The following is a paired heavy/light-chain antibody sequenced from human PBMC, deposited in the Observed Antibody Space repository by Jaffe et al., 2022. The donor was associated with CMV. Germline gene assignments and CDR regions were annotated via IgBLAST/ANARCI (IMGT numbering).Light chain of an antibody. CDR1: QSVSSSY. CDR3: QQYGSSPT. Sequence: EIVLTQSPGTLSLSPGERATLSCRASQSVSSSYLAWYQQKPGQAPRVLIYGASSRATGIPDRFSGSGSGTDFTLTISRLEPEDFAVYYCQQYGSSPTFGQGTKVEIK. V-gene: IGKV3-20*01. CDR2: GAS. J-gene: IGKJ1*01.
Heavy chain of an antibody. CDR1: GGSFSGYY. CDR3: ARGIVVVAASHRNLWFDP. D-gene: IGHD2-15*01. V-gene: IGHV4-34*01. CDR2: INHSGST. Sequence: QVQLQQWGAGLLKPSETLSLTCAVYGGSFSGYYWSWIRQPPGKGLEWIGEINHSGSTNYNPSLKSRVTISVDTSKNQFSLKLSSVTAADTAVYYCARGIVVVAASHRNLWFDPWGQGTLVTVSS. J-gene: IGHJ5*02.